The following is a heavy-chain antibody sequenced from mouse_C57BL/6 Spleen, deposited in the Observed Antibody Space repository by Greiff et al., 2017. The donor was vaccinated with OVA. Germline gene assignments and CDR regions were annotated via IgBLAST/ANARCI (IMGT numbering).Heavy chain of an antibody. J-gene: IGHJ2*01. V-gene: IGHV1-52*01. CDR2: IDPSDSDT. D-gene: IGHD4-1*01. CDR1: GYTFTSYW. CDR3: ARELGSFDY. Sequence: QVQLQQPGAELVRPGSSVKLSCKASGYTFTSYWMHWVKQRPIQGLEWIGNIDPSDSDTHYNQKFKDKAALTVDKSSSTAYMQLSSLTSEDSAVYYCARELGSFDYWGQGTTLTVSS.